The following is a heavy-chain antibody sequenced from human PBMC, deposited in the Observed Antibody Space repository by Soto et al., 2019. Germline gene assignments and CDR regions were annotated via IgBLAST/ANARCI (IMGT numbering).Heavy chain of an antibody. CDR3: ARRADYYDSSRTGVDV. Sequence: QLQLQESGPGLVKPSETLSLTCTVSGGSISSSSYYWGWIRQPPGKGLEWIGSIYYSGSTYYNPSLKSRVTISVDTSKNQFSLKLSSVTAADTAVYYCARRADYYDSSRTGVDVWGQGTTVTVSS. V-gene: IGHV4-39*01. J-gene: IGHJ6*02. CDR2: IYYSGST. D-gene: IGHD3-22*01. CDR1: GGSISSSSYY.